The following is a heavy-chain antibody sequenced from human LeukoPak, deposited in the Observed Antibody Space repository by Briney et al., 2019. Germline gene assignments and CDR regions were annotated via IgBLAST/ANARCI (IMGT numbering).Heavy chain of an antibody. CDR3: AKADKYYYDSSGYYYLDY. J-gene: IGHJ4*02. D-gene: IGHD3-22*01. CDR2: ISWNSGSI. Sequence: GGSLRLSCAASGFTFDDYAMHWVRQAPGKGLEWVSGISWNSGSIGYADSVKGRFTIYRDNAKNSLYLQMNSLRAEDMALYYCAKADKYYYDSSGYYYLDYWGQGTLVTVSS. V-gene: IGHV3-9*03. CDR1: GFTFDDYA.